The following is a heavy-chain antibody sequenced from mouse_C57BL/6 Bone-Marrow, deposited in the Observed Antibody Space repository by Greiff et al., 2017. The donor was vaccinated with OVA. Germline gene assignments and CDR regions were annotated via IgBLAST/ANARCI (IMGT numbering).Heavy chain of an antibody. V-gene: IGHV1-81*01. D-gene: IGHD2-13*01. CDR2: IYPRSGNT. J-gene: IGHJ4*01. Sequence: VHLVESGAELARPGASVKLSCKASGYTFTSYGISWVKQRTGQGLEWIGEIYPRSGNTYYNEKFKGKATLTADKSSSTAYMELRSLTSEDSAVYFCARVTPYAMDYWGQGTSVTVSS. CDR3: ARVTPYAMDY. CDR1: GYTFTSYG.